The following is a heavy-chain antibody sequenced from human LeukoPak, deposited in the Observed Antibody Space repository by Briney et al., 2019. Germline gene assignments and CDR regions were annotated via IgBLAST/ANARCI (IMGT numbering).Heavy chain of an antibody. CDR3: ARGEGGLHYDILTGYSYFDY. D-gene: IGHD3-9*01. J-gene: IGHJ4*02. CDR2: IYYSGST. Sequence: SETLSLTCTVSGGSISSYYWSWIRQPPGKGLEWIGYIYYSGSTNYNPSLKSRVTISVDTSKNQFSLKLSSVTAEDTAVYYCARGEGGLHYDILTGYSYFDYWGQGTLVTVSS. V-gene: IGHV4-59*01. CDR1: GGSISSYY.